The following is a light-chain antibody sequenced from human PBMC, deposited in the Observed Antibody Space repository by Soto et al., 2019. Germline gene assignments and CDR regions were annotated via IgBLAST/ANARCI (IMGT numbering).Light chain of an antibody. V-gene: IGLV2-8*01. Sequence: QSVLTQPPSASGSPGQSVTISCIGNASDIGRYNYVSWYQHHPGKAPKLIIYEVTKRPSGVPDRFSGSKSGNTASLTVSGLQADDEADYYCNSYVGSNNYVFGTGTKLTVL. CDR2: EVT. CDR1: ASDIGRYNY. J-gene: IGLJ1*01. CDR3: NSYVGSNNYV.